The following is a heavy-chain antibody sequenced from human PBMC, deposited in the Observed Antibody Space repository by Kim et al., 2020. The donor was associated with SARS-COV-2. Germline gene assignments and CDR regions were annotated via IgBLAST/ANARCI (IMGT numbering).Heavy chain of an antibody. CDR3: ASSTWDYYYGMDV. V-gene: IGHV3-33*01. D-gene: IGHD1-26*01. J-gene: IGHJ6*02. Sequence: YADSVKGRFTISRDNSKNTLYLQMNSLRAEDTAVYYCASSTWDYYYGMDVWGQGTTVTVSS.